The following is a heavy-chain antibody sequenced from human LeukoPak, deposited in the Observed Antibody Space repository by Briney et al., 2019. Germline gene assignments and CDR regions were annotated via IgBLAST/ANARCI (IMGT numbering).Heavy chain of an antibody. D-gene: IGHD4-17*01. CDR2: IYYSGST. J-gene: IGHJ2*01. CDR1: GGSISSYY. CDR3: ARADGDYNADWYFDL. Sequence: PSETLSLTCTVSGGSISSYYWSWIRQPPGKGLEWIGYIYYSGSTNYNPSLKSRVTISVDTSKNQFSLKLSSVTAADTAVYYCARADGDYNADWYFDLWGRGTLVTVSS. V-gene: IGHV4-59*01.